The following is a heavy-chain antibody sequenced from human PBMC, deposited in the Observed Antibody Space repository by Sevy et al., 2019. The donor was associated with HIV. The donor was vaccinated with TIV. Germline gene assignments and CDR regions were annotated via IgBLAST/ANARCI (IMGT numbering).Heavy chain of an antibody. D-gene: IGHD3-22*01. J-gene: IGHJ4*02. CDR2: IYPGDSDT. CDR1: GYSFTSYW. V-gene: IGHV5-51*01. CDR3: ASGQSHYDSSGSPIDY. Sequence: GESLKISCKGSGYSFTSYWIGWVRQMPGKGLEWMGIIYPGDSDTRYSPSFQGQVTISADKSISTAYLQWSSLKASDTAMYISASGQSHYDSSGSPIDYWGQGTLVTVSS.